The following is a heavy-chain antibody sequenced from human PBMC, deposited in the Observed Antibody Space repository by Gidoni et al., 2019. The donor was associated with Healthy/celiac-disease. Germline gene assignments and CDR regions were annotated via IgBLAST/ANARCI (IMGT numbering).Heavy chain of an antibody. CDR1: GGTFSSDA. J-gene: IGHJ4*02. V-gene: IGHV1-69*04. CDR2: IIPILGIA. D-gene: IGHD3-3*01. CDR3: ARDSRPDYDFWSGYYPDY. Sequence: QVQLVQSGAEVKKPGSSVMVSCKASGGTFSSDANSWVRQAPGHGLEWMGRIIPILGIANYAQKFQGRVTITADKSTSTAYMELSSLRSEDTAVYYCARDSRPDYDFWSGYYPDYWGQGTLVTVSS.